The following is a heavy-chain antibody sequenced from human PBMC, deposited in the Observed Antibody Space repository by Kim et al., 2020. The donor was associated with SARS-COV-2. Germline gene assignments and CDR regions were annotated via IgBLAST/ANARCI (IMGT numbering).Heavy chain of an antibody. J-gene: IGHJ4*02. D-gene: IGHD2-21*01. CDR1: GGSISSYY. CDR2: IYYSGST. CDR3: APHRGGEFDY. Sequence: SETLSLTCTVSGGSISSYYWRWIRQPPGKGLEWIGYIYYSGSTNCNPSFKSRVTITEDTSRNQFSLKLSSVTAAETAVYYCAPHRGGEFDYWGQGTLVTDSS. V-gene: IGHV4-59*01.